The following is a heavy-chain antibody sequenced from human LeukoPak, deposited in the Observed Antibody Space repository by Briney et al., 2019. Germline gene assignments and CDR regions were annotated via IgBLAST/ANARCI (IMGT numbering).Heavy chain of an antibody. V-gene: IGHV3-30*04. CDR2: MSYDGSNK. D-gene: IGHD6-13*01. CDR1: GFTFSSYA. J-gene: IGHJ3*02. Sequence: GGSLRLSCAASGFTFSSYAMHWVRQAPGKGLEWVAVMSYDGSNKYYADSVKGRFTISRDNSKNTLYLQMNRLRAEDTAVYYCARGSGYSSSWYDAFDIWGQGTMVTVSS. CDR3: ARGSGYSSSWYDAFDI.